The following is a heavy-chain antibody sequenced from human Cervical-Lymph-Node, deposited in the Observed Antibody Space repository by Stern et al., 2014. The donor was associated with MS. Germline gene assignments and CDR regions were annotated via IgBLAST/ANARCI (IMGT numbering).Heavy chain of an antibody. D-gene: IGHD1-1*01. V-gene: IGHV1-2*02. CDR3: ARGQLLMNARAGHWYAP. CDR2: INTKTGDT. CDR1: GYTFSGYY. Sequence: QVQLGQSGAELKKPGASVKVSCKASGYTFSGYYIYWVRQAPGQGLEWMGWINTKTGDTNDAERFQGRVTMTRDTSISTAYMELSRLTSDDTALYYCARGQLLMNARAGHWYAPWGQGTRVTVSS. J-gene: IGHJ5*02.